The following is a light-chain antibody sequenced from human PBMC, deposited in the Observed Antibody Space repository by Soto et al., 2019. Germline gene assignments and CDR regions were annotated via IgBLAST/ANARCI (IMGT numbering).Light chain of an antibody. V-gene: IGLV1-40*01. CDR2: GDS. CDR3: QSYDTSLSGSV. J-gene: IGLJ3*02. Sequence: QSVLTQPPSVSGAPGQRVTISCTGSSANIGAAYNVDWYKQLPGTAPKLLIYGDSTRPSGVPDRFSGSKSGTSASLAITGLQAEDEADYYCQSYDTSLSGSVFGGGTKLTVL. CDR1: SANIGAAYN.